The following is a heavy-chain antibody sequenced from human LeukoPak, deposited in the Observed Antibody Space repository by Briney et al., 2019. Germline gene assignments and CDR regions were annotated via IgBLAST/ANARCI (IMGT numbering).Heavy chain of an antibody. CDR3: ARVGYDSSGYLDY. CDR2: ISSSSSYI. CDR1: GFTFSSYS. Sequence: GGSLRLFCAASGFTFSSYSMNWVRQAPGKGLEWVSSISSSSSYIYYADSAKGRFTISRDNAKNSLYLQMNSLRAEDTAVYYCARVGYDSSGYLDYWGQGTLVTVSS. D-gene: IGHD3-22*01. J-gene: IGHJ4*02. V-gene: IGHV3-21*01.